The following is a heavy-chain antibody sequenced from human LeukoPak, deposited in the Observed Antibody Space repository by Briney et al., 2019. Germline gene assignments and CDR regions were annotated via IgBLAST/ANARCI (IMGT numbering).Heavy chain of an antibody. CDR1: GGSISSYY. J-gene: IGHJ4*02. D-gene: IGHD2-15*01. CDR2: ICTSGST. V-gene: IGHV4-4*07. CDR3: ARGVCSGGSCYTYFDY. Sequence: SETPSLTCTVSGGSISSYYWSWLRQPAGKGLEWIGRICTSGSTNYNPSLKSRVTMSVDTSKNQFSLKLSSVTAADTAVYYCARGVCSGGSCYTYFDYWGQGTPVTVSS.